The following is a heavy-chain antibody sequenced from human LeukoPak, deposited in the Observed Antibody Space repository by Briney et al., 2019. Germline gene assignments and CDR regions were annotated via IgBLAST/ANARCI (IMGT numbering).Heavy chain of an antibody. CDR1: GGSISSGIR. D-gene: IGHD6-19*01. V-gene: IGHV4/OR15-8*01. J-gene: IGHJ4*02. CDR3: TAQGGWYIDY. CDR2: IHHEGST. Sequence: SETLSLTCGVSGGSISSGIRWSWVRQPPGKGLEWIGEIHHEGSTKYSPSLKSRVTISVDKSKNQFSLKPNSVTAADTAVYYCTAQGGWYIDYWGQGTLVTVSS.